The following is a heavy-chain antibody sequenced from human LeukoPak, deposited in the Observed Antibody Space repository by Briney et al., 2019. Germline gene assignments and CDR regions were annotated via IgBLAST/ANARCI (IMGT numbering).Heavy chain of an antibody. V-gene: IGHV3-64*01. CDR1: GFTFSSYA. D-gene: IGHD6-13*01. CDR2: INSNGGST. Sequence: EGSLRLSCVASGFTFSSYAMHWVRQTPGKGLEYVSGINSNGGSTHYANSVKGRFTISRDNSKHTLYLQMGSLRSEDTAVYYCARSSIIAAAGPYYFDYWGQGTLVTVSS. J-gene: IGHJ4*02. CDR3: ARSSIIAAAGPYYFDY.